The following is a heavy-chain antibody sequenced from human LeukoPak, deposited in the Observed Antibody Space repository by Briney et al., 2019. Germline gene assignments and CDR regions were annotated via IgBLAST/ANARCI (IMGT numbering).Heavy chain of an antibody. Sequence: GASVKVSCKASGYTFTGYYMHWARQAPGQGLEWMGWINPNSGGTNYAQKFQGRVTMTRDTSISTAYMELSRLRSDDTAVYYCARDLVGYSYGYPHGDYWGQGTLVTVSS. V-gene: IGHV1-2*02. CDR3: ARDLVGYSYGYPHGDY. J-gene: IGHJ4*02. D-gene: IGHD5-18*01. CDR2: INPNSGGT. CDR1: GYTFTGYY.